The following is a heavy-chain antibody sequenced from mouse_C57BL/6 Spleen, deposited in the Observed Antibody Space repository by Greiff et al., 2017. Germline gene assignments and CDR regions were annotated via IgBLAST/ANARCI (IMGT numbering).Heavy chain of an antibody. V-gene: IGHV1-76*01. Sequence: VQLQQSGAELVRPGASVKLSCKASGYTFTDYYINWVKQRPGQGLEWIARIYPGSGNTYYNEKFKGKATLTAEKSSSTAYMQLSSLTSEDSAVYFCARDYYDYDGDWYFDVWGTGTTVTVSS. J-gene: IGHJ1*03. CDR2: IYPGSGNT. CDR1: GYTFTDYY. D-gene: IGHD2-4*01. CDR3: ARDYYDYDGDWYFDV.